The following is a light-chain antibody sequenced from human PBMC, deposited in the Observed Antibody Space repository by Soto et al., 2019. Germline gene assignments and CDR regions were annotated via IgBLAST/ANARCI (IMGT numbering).Light chain of an antibody. J-gene: IGKJ1*01. V-gene: IGKV1-39*01. Sequence: DIQLTQSPSSLSSSVLERFTITCRASQSISTSLNWYQQKPGKAPNLLIFTSSNLESGVPSRFSGSGSGTDFTLTISSLQPEDFATYFCQQGYSRPRTFGQGTKVDI. CDR3: QQGYSRPRT. CDR1: QSISTS. CDR2: TSS.